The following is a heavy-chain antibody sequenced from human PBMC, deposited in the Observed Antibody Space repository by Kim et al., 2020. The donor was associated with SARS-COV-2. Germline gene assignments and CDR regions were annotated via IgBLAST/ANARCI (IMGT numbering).Heavy chain of an antibody. J-gene: IGHJ6*02. D-gene: IGHD3-22*01. Sequence: SVKVSCKASGGTFSSYAISWVRQAPGQGLEWMGGIIPIFGTANYAQKFQGRVTITADESTSTAYMELSSLRSEDTAVYYCASGRGSGYPEYYYYYGMDVWGQGTTVTVSS. CDR3: ASGRGSGYPEYYYYYGMDV. CDR1: GGTFSSYA. CDR2: IIPIFGTA. V-gene: IGHV1-69*13.